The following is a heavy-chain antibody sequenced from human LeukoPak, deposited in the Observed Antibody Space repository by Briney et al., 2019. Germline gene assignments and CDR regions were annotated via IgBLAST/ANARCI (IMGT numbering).Heavy chain of an antibody. D-gene: IGHD1-14*01. V-gene: IGHV3-30-3*01. J-gene: IGHJ4*02. Sequence: HGRSLRLSCAASGFTFSSYAMHWVRQAPGKGLEWVAVISYDGSNKYYADSVKGRFTISRDNAKNTVFLQMNSLTAEDTAVYFCARLTGTSSPGVDYWGQGTLVTVSS. CDR1: GFTFSSYA. CDR3: ARLTGTSSPGVDY. CDR2: ISYDGSNK.